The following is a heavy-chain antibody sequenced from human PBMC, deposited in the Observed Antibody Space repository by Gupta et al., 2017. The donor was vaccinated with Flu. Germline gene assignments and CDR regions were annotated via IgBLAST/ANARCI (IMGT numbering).Heavy chain of an antibody. D-gene: IGHD2-2*01. J-gene: IGHJ6*02. V-gene: IGHV4-34*01. CDR3: ARGQLEQPGGYGMDV. Sequence: QPPGKGLEWIGEINHSGSTNYNPSLKSRVTISVDTSKNQFSLKLSSVTAADTAVYYCARGQLEQPGGYGMDVWGQGTTVTGSS. CDR2: INHSGST.